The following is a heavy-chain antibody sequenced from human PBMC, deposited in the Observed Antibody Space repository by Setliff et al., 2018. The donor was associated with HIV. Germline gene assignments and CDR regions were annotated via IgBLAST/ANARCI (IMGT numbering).Heavy chain of an antibody. CDR2: IIPIFSTA. D-gene: IGHD4-17*01. V-gene: IGHV1-8*02. CDR1: GYTFTSYG. Sequence: GASVKVSCKPSGYTFTSYGLSWVRQAPGQGLEWMGGIIPIFSTANYAQKFQGRVTMTRNTSIRTAYMELSSLRSEDTAIYYCARGGDYTQKWFDPWGQGTLVTVSS. J-gene: IGHJ5*02. CDR3: ARGGDYTQKWFDP.